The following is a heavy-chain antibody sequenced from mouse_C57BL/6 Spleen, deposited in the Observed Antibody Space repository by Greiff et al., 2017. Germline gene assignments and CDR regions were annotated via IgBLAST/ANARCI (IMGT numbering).Heavy chain of an antibody. CDR3: ARSRGDYRYFDV. Sequence: VQLQQPGAELVKPGASVKMSCKASGYTFTSYWITWVKQRPGQGLEWIGDIYPGSGSTNYNEKFKSKATLTVDTSSSTAYMQLSSLTSEDSAVYYCARSRGDYRYFDVWGTGTTVTVSS. J-gene: IGHJ1*03. CDR2: IYPGSGST. CDR1: GYTFTSYW. V-gene: IGHV1-55*01.